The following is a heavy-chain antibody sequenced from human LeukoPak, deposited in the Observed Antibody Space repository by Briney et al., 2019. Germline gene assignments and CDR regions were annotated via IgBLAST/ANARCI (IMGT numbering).Heavy chain of an antibody. D-gene: IGHD3-22*01. CDR3: ARPYYYDSRIDP. J-gene: IGHJ5*02. CDR2: MYYSGST. V-gene: IGHV4-30-4*01. CDR1: GGSMSSGDYY. Sequence: SPSQTLSLTCTVSGGSMSSGDYYWSWIRQPPGKGLEWIAYMYYSGSTYYNPSLKSRVTMSADTSKNQLSLKLSSVTAADTAVYYCARPYYYDSRIDPWGQGILVTVSS.